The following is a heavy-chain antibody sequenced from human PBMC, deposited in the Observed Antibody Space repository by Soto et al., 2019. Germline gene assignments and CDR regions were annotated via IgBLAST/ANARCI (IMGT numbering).Heavy chain of an antibody. Sequence: GGSLRLSCAASGFTFSSYGMHWVRQAPGKGLEWVAVIWYDGSNKYYADSVKGRFTISRDNSKNTLYLQMNSLRAEDTAVYYCARRYCSSTSCYVGGYYYYYYYLAVWGRGTTVIVSS. D-gene: IGHD2-2*01. CDR3: ARRYCSSTSCYVGGYYYYYYYLAV. J-gene: IGHJ6*03. CDR2: IWYDGSNK. CDR1: GFTFSSYG. V-gene: IGHV3-33*01.